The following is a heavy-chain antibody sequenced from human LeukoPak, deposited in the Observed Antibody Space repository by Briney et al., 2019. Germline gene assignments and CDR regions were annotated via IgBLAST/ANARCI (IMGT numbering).Heavy chain of an antibody. Sequence: PGGSLRLSCAASGFTFSSYSMNWVRQAPGKGLEWVSSISSSSSYIYYADSVKGRFTISRDNAKNSLYLQMNSLRAEDTAVYYCARAEGISSPFDYWGQGTLVTVSS. CDR3: ARAEGISSPFDY. CDR1: GFTFSSYS. D-gene: IGHD6-6*01. V-gene: IGHV3-21*01. J-gene: IGHJ4*02. CDR2: ISSSSSYI.